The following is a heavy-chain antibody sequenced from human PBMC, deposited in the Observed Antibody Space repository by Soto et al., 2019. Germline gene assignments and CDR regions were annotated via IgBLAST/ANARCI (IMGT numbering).Heavy chain of an antibody. V-gene: IGHV1-18*01. CDR1: GYTFTNYD. CDR3: ARGYGYASGSPTPGGMDV. CDR2: MSTYTGNT. J-gene: IGHJ6*02. Sequence: QVHLVQSGAEVKKPGASVKVSCKASGYTFTNYDINWVRQAPGQGLEWMGWMSTYTGNTNYAQKLKARVTMTTATSTCTAYMELRSLRSDDRAVYYCARGYGYASGSPTPGGMDVSGQGPTVTVCS. D-gene: IGHD3-10*01.